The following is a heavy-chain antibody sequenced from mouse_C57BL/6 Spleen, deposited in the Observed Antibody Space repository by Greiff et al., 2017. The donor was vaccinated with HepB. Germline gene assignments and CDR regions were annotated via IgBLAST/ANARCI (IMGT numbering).Heavy chain of an antibody. J-gene: IGHJ4*01. CDR1: GYTFTDYD. Sequence: QVQLQQSGAELVRPGASVTLSCKASGYTFTDYDMHWVKQTPVHGLEWIGAIDPETGGTAYNQKFKGKAILTADKSSSTAYMELRSLTSEDSAVYYCTRSGGVSHSIDYLSQATSFTVSS. CDR3: TRSGGVSHSIDY. CDR2: IDPETGGT. D-gene: IGHD4-1*01. V-gene: IGHV1-15*01.